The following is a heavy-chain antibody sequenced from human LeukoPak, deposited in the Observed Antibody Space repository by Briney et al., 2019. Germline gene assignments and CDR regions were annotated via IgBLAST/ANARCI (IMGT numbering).Heavy chain of an antibody. CDR2: ISSSGSTI. CDR3: AKDGPYDTSGPTFFDN. CDR1: GFTFSSYE. Sequence: GGSLRLSCAASGFTFSSYEMNWVRQAPGKGLEWVSHISSSGSTIYYADSVKGRFTISRDNSKNTLYMQMNGLRAEDTALYYCAKDGPYDTSGPTFFDNWGQGTLVTVSS. V-gene: IGHV3-48*03. D-gene: IGHD3-22*01. J-gene: IGHJ4*02.